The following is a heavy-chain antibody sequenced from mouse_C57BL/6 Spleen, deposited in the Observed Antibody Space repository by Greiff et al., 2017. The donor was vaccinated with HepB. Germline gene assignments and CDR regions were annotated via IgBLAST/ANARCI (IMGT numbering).Heavy chain of an antibody. CDR1: GYTFTSYW. V-gene: IGHV1-52*01. CDR3: ARGDYSNLLDY. J-gene: IGHJ2*01. CDR2: IDPSDSET. Sequence: VQLQQPGAELVRPGSSVKLSCKASGYTFTSYWMHWVKQRPIQGLEWIGNIDPSDSETHYNQKFKDKATLTVDKSSSTAYMQLSSLTSEDSAVYYCARGDYSNLLDYWGQGTTLTVSS. D-gene: IGHD2-5*01.